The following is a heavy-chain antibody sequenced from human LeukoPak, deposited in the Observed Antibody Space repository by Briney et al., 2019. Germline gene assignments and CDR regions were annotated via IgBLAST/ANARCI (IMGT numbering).Heavy chain of an antibody. CDR3: ARGGPFVDTAMVFDY. J-gene: IGHJ4*02. CDR2: ISAYNGNT. D-gene: IGHD5-18*01. V-gene: IGHV1-18*01. Sequence: ASVKVSCKASGYTFTSYGISWVRQAPGQGLERMGWISAYNGNTNYAQKLQGRVTMTTDTSTSTAYMELRSLRSDDTAVYYCARGGPFVDTAMVFDYWGQGTLVTVSS. CDR1: GYTFTSYG.